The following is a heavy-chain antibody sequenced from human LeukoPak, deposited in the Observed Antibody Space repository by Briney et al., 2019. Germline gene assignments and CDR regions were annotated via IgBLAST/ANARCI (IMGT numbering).Heavy chain of an antibody. Sequence: ASVKVSCKASGGTFSSYAISWVRQAPGQGLEWMGWINPNSGGTNYAQKFQGRVTMTRDTSISTAYTELSRLRSDDTAVYYCASTKTYYYGSGSYYRDYWGQGTLVTVSS. CDR1: GGTFSSYA. J-gene: IGHJ4*02. V-gene: IGHV1-2*02. D-gene: IGHD3-10*01. CDR3: ASTKTYYYGSGSYYRDY. CDR2: INPNSGGT.